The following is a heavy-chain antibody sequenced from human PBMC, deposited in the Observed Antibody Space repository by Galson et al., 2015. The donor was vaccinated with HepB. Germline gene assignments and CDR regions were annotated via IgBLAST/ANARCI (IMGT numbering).Heavy chain of an antibody. D-gene: IGHD6-25*01. Sequence: SLRLSCAASGFTLSSYSMDWVRQAPGKGLEWVSSISSSSSYIYYAASVKGRFTISSDNAKNSLYLQMNSLRAEDTAVYYCARDGGPYSSDFLGYFDYWGQGTLVTVSS. J-gene: IGHJ4*02. CDR2: ISSSSSYI. V-gene: IGHV3-21*01. CDR1: GFTLSSYS. CDR3: ARDGGPYSSDFLGYFDY.